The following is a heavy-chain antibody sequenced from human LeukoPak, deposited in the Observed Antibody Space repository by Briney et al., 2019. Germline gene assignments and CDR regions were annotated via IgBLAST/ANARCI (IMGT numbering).Heavy chain of an antibody. D-gene: IGHD6-13*01. Sequence: ASVKVSCKASGGTFSSYAISWVRQAPGQGLEWMGWISAYNGNTNYAQKLQGRVTMTTDTSTSTAYMELRSLRSDDTAVYYCAREGSLAAAGTVDYWGQGTLVTVSS. V-gene: IGHV1-18*01. CDR1: GGTFSSYA. CDR2: ISAYNGNT. CDR3: AREGSLAAAGTVDY. J-gene: IGHJ4*02.